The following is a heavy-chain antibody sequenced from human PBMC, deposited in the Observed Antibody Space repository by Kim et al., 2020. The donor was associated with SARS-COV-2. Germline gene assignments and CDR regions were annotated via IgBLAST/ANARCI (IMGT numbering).Heavy chain of an antibody. D-gene: IGHD5-12*01. CDR1: GYSFTSYW. CDR2: IYPGDSDT. Sequence: GESLKISCKGSGYSFTSYWIGWVRQMPGKGLEWMGIIYPGDSDTRYSPFFQGQVTISADKSISTAYLQWSSLKASDTAMYYCARSRATITRYFDYWGQGTLVTVSS. V-gene: IGHV5-51*01. CDR3: ARSRATITRYFDY. J-gene: IGHJ4*02.